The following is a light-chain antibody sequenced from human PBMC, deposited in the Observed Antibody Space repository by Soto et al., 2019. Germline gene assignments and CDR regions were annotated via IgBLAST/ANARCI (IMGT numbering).Light chain of an antibody. CDR2: GAS. CDR1: ESVSSN. V-gene: IGKV3-15*01. Sequence: EIVMTQSPATLSVSPGERATLSCRAGESVSSNLAWYQQKPGQAPRLLIYGASTRATGVPARFTGSGSGTEITLTISSLQFDDSAVYYCQQYNNWWTFGQGTKVDNK. CDR3: QQYNNWWT. J-gene: IGKJ1*01.